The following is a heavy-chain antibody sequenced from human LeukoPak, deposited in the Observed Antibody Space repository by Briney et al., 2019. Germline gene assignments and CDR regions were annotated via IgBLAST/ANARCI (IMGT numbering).Heavy chain of an antibody. CDR1: GFTFSSYW. CDR3: ASENSAGWFDP. V-gene: IGHV3-7*01. CDR2: IKQDGSEK. Sequence: GGSLRLSCAASGFTFSSYWMSWVRQAPGKGLEWVANIKQDGSEKYYVDSVKGRFTISRDNAKNSLYLQMNSLRAEDTAVYYRASENSAGWFDPWGQGTLVTVSS. D-gene: IGHD4-23*01. J-gene: IGHJ5*02.